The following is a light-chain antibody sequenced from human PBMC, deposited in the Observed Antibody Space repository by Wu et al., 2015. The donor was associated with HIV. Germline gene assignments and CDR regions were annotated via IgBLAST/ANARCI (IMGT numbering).Light chain of an antibody. J-gene: IGKJ1*01. CDR1: QSVSSNS. Sequence: EIVLTQSPGTLSLSPGERATLSCRASQSVSSNSIVWYQHKPGQPPRLLIYSESGGATGIPDRISGSGSGTDFTLTISRLEPEDFAVYYCQQYGSSPTFGQGTKVEIK. CDR2: SES. V-gene: IGKV3-20*01. CDR3: QQYGSSPT.